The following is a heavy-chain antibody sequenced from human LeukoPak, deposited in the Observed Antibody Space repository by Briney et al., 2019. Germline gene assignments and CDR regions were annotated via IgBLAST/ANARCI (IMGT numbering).Heavy chain of an antibody. CDR2: IKTKPESYVT. D-gene: IGHD6-25*01. CDR1: GFTLSGSD. V-gene: IGHV3-73*01. Sequence: GGSLRLSCAASGFTLSGSDVHWVRQASGKGPEWIGRIKTKPESYVTAYVESVKGRFTISRDDSKNTAYLQTNSLKTEDTAVYYCIRRNIAASWCFDLWGRGTLVSVSS. J-gene: IGHJ2*01. CDR3: IRRNIAASWCFDL.